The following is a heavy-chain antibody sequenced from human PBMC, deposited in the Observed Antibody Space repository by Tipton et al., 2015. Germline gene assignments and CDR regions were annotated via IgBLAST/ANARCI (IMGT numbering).Heavy chain of an antibody. V-gene: IGHV4-31*03. Sequence: TLSLTCTVSGGSISSGGYYWSWIRQHPGKGLEWIGYIYYSGSTYYNPSLMSRVTISVDTSKNQFSLKLSSVTAADTAVYYCARSKYQLLSRYYYYGMDVWGQGTTVTVS. CDR3: ARSKYQLLSRYYYYGMDV. CDR1: GGSISSGGYY. CDR2: IYYSGST. J-gene: IGHJ6*02. D-gene: IGHD2-2*01.